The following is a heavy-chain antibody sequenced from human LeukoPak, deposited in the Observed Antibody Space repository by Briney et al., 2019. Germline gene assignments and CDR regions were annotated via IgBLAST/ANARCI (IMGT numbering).Heavy chain of an antibody. V-gene: IGHV4-31*03. J-gene: IGHJ2*01. Sequence: TLSLTCIVSGGSISSGADYWSWIRQHPGKGLEWIGYIYHNGYPSYNPPLKSRVIISIDISKNLFSLNLNSVTAADTAVYYCAASSGWYFDLWGRGTLVTVSS. CDR1: GGSISSGADY. CDR2: IYHNGYP. CDR3: AASSGWYFDL.